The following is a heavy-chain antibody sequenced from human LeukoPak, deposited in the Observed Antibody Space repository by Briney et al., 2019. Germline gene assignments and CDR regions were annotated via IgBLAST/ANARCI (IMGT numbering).Heavy chain of an antibody. CDR1: GGSISSGDYY. D-gene: IGHD3-22*01. V-gene: IGHV4-30-4*01. Sequence: PSQTLSLTCTVSGGSISSGDYYWSWIRQPPGKGLEWIGYTYYSGSTYYNPSLKNRVSISVDTSKNQFSLKLSSVTAADTAVYYCARPYYYDSRIDPWGQGTLVTVSS. CDR2: TYYSGST. CDR3: ARPYYYDSRIDP. J-gene: IGHJ5*02.